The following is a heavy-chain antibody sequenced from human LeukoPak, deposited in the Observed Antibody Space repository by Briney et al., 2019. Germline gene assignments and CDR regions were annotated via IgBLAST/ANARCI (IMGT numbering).Heavy chain of an antibody. CDR2: INHSGST. D-gene: IGHD3-10*01. CDR3: ARGLIWFGELSTPFDY. J-gene: IGHJ4*02. Sequence: PSETLSLTCTVSGGSISSYYWSWIRQPPRKGLEWIGEINHSGSTNYNPSLKSRVTISVDTSKNQFSLKLSSVTAADTAVYYCARGLIWFGELSTPFDYWGQGTLVTVSS. V-gene: IGHV4-34*01. CDR1: GGSISSYY.